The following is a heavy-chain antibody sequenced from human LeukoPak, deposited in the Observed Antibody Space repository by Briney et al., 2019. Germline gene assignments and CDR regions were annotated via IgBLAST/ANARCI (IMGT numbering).Heavy chain of an antibody. V-gene: IGHV1-8*01. Sequence: AASVNVSCKASGYTFTSYDINWVRQATGQGLEWMGWMNPNSGNTGYAQKFQGRVTMTRNTSISTAYMELSSLRSEDTAVYYCARVSDSSSWYENWFDPWGQGTLVTVSS. D-gene: IGHD6-13*01. CDR1: GYTFTSYD. CDR2: MNPNSGNT. CDR3: ARVSDSSSWYENWFDP. J-gene: IGHJ5*02.